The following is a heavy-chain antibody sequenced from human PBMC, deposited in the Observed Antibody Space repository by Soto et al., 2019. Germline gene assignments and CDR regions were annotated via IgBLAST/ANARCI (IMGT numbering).Heavy chain of an antibody. Sequence: AAVQVSCKASGYTFTGYYMHWVRQAPGQELEWMEWINPNSGGTNYAHKLQGWLTMTRDTSISTAYMELSRLRSDDTAVYYCARSRGYSYGYYYYGLDVWGQGTTVTVSS. D-gene: IGHD5-18*01. J-gene: IGHJ6*02. V-gene: IGHV1-2*04. CDR3: ARSRGYSYGYYYYGLDV. CDR2: INPNSGGT. CDR1: GYTFTGYY.